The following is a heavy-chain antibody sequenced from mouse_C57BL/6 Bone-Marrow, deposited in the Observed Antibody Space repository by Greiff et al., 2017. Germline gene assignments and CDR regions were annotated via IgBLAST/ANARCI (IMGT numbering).Heavy chain of an antibody. CDR1: GYTFTSYW. Sequence: VQLQQPGAELVKPGASVKMSCKASGYTFTSYWITWVKQRPGQGLEWIGDIYPGSGSTNYNEKFKSKATLTVDTSSSTAYMQLSSLTSADSAVYYCARRGGNYFGFAYWGQGTLVTVSA. CDR3: ARRGGNYFGFAY. CDR2: IYPGSGST. J-gene: IGHJ3*01. V-gene: IGHV1-55*01. D-gene: IGHD2-1*01.